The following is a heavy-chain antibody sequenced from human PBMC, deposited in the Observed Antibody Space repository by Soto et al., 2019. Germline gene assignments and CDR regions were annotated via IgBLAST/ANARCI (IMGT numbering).Heavy chain of an antibody. CDR2: INPSGGST. V-gene: IGHV1-46*03. D-gene: IGHD2-2*01. CDR3: ARGYPLVRDKLLLVY. CDR1: GYTFTSYY. J-gene: IGHJ4*02. Sequence: ASVKVSCKASGYTFTSYYMHWVRQAPGQGLEWMGIINPSGGSTSYAQKFQGRVTMTRDTSTSTVYMELSSLRSEDTAVYYCARGYPLVRDKLLLVYWGQGTLVTVSS.